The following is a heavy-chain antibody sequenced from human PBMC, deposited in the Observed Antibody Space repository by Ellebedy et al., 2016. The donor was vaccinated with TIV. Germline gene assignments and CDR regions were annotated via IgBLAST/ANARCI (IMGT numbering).Heavy chain of an antibody. CDR3: AREMSYCSSTSCQNWFDP. J-gene: IGHJ5*02. Sequence: GSLRLXXTVSGGSISSYYWSWIRQPPGKGLEWIGYIYYSGSTNYNPSLKSRVTISVDTSKNQFSLKLSSVTAADTAVYYCAREMSYCSSTSCQNWFDPWGQGTLVTVSS. CDR1: GGSISSYY. CDR2: IYYSGST. D-gene: IGHD2-2*01. V-gene: IGHV4-59*01.